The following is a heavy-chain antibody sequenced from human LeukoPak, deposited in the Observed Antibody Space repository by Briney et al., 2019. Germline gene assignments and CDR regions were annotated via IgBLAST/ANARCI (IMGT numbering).Heavy chain of an antibody. Sequence: GASVKVSCKASGYTFTSYYMHWVRQAPGQGLEWMGIINPSGGSTSYAQKFQGRVTMTRDMSTSTVYMELSSLRSEDTAVYYCARDRESYGGYDYWGQGTLVTVSS. D-gene: IGHD1-26*01. CDR1: GYTFTSYY. J-gene: IGHJ4*02. V-gene: IGHV1-46*01. CDR3: ARDRESYGGYDY. CDR2: INPSGGST.